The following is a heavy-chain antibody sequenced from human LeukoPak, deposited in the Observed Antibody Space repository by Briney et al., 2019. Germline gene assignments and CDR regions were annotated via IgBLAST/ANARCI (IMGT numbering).Heavy chain of an antibody. CDR2: IDWDDDK. CDR3: ARMTRIPLVRGVNGCFDY. CDR1: GFSLSTSGVC. D-gene: IGHD3-10*01. V-gene: IGHV2-70*11. J-gene: IGHJ4*02. Sequence: SGPALVKPTQTLTLTCTFSGFSLSTSGVCVSWIRQPPGKALEWLARIDWDDDKYYSTSLKTRLTISKDTSKNQVVLTMTNMDPVDTATYYCARMTRIPLVRGVNGCFDYWRQGTLVTVSP.